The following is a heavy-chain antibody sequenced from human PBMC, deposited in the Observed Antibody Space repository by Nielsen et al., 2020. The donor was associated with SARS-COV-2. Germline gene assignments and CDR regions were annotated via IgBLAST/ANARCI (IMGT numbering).Heavy chain of an antibody. CDR1: GGSIRSHY. D-gene: IGHD5-18*01. CDR3: ARGGYSYLYFDD. J-gene: IGHJ4*02. Sequence: SETLSLTCTVSGGSIRSHYWSWIRKSPGKALEWIGYFYYSGSTDYNPSLKSRVSISKDTSKNQFSLKLNSVTAADTAVYYCARGGYSYLYFDDWGQGTLVTVSS. V-gene: IGHV4-59*11. CDR2: FYYSGST.